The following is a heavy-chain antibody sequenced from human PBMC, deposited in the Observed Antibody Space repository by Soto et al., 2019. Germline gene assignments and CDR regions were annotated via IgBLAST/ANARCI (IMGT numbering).Heavy chain of an antibody. CDR1: GGSISSSSYY. D-gene: IGHD3-10*02. V-gene: IGHV4-39*01. CDR2: IYYSGST. CDR3: ARHTGHYVRRIDY. Sequence: PSETLSLTCTVSGGSISSSSYYWGWIRQPPGKGLEWIGSIYYSGSTYYNPSLKSRVTISVDTSKNQFSLKLSSVTAADTAVYYCARHTGHYVRRIDYWGQGTLVTVSS. J-gene: IGHJ4*02.